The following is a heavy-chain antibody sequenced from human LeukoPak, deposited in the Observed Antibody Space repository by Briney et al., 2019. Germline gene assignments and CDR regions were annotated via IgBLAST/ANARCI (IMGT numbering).Heavy chain of an antibody. V-gene: IGHV4-39*07. CDR1: GGSISSSSYY. Sequence: PSETLSLTCTVSGGSISSSSYYWGWIRQPPGKGLEWIGSIYYSGSTYYNPSLKSRVTISVDTSKNQFSLKLSSVTAADTAVYYCARAPRRDGYKDWGQGTLVTVSS. J-gene: IGHJ4*02. CDR2: IYYSGST. CDR3: ARAPRRDGYKD. D-gene: IGHD5-24*01.